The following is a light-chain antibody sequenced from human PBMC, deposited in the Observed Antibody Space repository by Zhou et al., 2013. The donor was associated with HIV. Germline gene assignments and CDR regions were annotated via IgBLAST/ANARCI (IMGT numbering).Light chain of an antibody. CDR2: AAS. CDR1: QGISSY. V-gene: IGKV1-12*01. CDR3: QQGXSFPLT. Sequence: DIQMTQSPSSLSASVGDRVTITCRASQGISSYLAWYQQKPGRAPKLLIYAASSLESGVPSRFSGSGSGTDFTLTISSLQPEDSATYYCQQGXSFPLTFGGGPSWRSN. J-gene: IGKJ4*01.